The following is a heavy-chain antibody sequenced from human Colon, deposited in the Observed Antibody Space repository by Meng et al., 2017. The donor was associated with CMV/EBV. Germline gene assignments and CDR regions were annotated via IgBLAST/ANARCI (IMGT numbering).Heavy chain of an antibody. CDR2: ISPSRSTA. V-gene: IGHV1-2*02. D-gene: IGHD6-6*01. CDR1: GYRISSHY. J-gene: IGHJ4*02. CDR3: AKECIAALYDLDY. Sequence: CKASGYRISSHYCLWVRQSPGQGLEWVGCISPSRSTAYYEHSNRRIVTITRETNSHTSYIGFSSMRLDDTAIYFWAKECIAALYDLDYWGQGALVTVSS.